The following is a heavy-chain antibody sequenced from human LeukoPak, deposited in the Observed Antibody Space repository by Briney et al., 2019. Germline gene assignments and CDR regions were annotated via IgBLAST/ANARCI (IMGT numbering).Heavy chain of an antibody. V-gene: IGHV3-7*01. CDR3: ARAPGEGWFDP. Sequence: PGGSLRHSCAASGFSCSSYWMSWVGQAPGRGVEGVASIKQDGGEKYYVDSVKGRFTTSRDNAKNSLYLQMDSLRAEDTALYYCARAPGEGWFDPWGQGTLVTVSS. CDR2: IKQDGGEK. J-gene: IGHJ5*02. CDR1: GFSCSSYW. D-gene: IGHD4-17*01.